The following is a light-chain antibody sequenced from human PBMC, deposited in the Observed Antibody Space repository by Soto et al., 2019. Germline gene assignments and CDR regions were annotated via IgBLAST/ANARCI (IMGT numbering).Light chain of an antibody. V-gene: IGKV3-20*01. J-gene: IGKJ1*01. CDR1: QSVSSNY. Sequence: LTQSAGTLSLSPGERATLSCRASQSVSSNYLAWFQQKPGQAPRLLIYGASSRAAGIPDRFSGSGSGTDFTLTISCLQPEDFALYYCQRSGWSPQTFAQGTKVDIK. CDR3: QRSGWSPQT. CDR2: GAS.